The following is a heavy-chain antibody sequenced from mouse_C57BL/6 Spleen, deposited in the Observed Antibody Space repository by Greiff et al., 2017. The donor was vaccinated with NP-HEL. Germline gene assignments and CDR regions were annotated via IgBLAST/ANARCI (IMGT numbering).Heavy chain of an antibody. CDR1: GYTFTSYW. J-gene: IGHJ4*01. D-gene: IGHD2-3*01. CDR2: IDPSDSYT. Sequence: QVQLQQPGAELVRPGTSVKLSCKSSGYTFTSYWMHWVKQRPGQGLEWIGVIDPSDSYTNYNQKFKGKATLTVDTSSSTAYMQLSSLTSEDSAVYYCARGDGYPYAMDYWGQGTSVTVSS. V-gene: IGHV1-59*01. CDR3: ARGDGYPYAMDY.